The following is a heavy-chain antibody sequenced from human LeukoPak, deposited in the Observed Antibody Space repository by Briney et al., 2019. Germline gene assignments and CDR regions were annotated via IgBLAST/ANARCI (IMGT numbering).Heavy chain of an antibody. V-gene: IGHV4-30-4*08. CDR2: IYYSGST. Sequence: PSGTLSLTCTVSGGSISSGDYYWSWIRQPPGKGLEWIGYIYYSGSTYYNPSLKSRVTISVDTSKNQISLKLSSVTAADTAVYYCAGYCSSTSCYPLYYFDYWGQGTLVTVSS. CDR3: AGYCSSTSCYPLYYFDY. CDR1: GGSISSGDYY. J-gene: IGHJ4*02. D-gene: IGHD2-2*01.